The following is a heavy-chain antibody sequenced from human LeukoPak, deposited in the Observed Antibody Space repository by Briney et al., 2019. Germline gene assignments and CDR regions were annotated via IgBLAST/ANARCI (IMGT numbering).Heavy chain of an antibody. CDR2: ISGSGGST. CDR1: GFTFSSYA. D-gene: IGHD6-13*01. V-gene: IGHV3-23*01. CDR3: ATQGYSSGWYLPD. J-gene: IGHJ4*02. Sequence: GGSLRLSCAASGFTFSSYAMSWVRQAPGKGLEWVSAISGSGGSTYYADSVKGRFTISRDNSKNTLYLQMNSLRAEDTAVYYCATQGYSSGWYLPDWGQGTLVTVSS.